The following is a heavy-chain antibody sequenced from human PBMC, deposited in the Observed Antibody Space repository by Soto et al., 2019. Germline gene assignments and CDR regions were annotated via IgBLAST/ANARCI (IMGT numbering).Heavy chain of an antibody. CDR1: GDTFTDYY. CDR3: ARGGHVVVVTAALDY. Sequence: QVQLVQSGAEVKKPGASVKVSCKASGDTFTDYYIHWVRQAPGQGLEWMGTVNPSGGHTTYAQHFLGRRTMTRATSTSTPYMELPSLTSEDTAVYYCARGGHVVVVTAALDYWGQGTLVTVSS. CDR2: VNPSGGHT. J-gene: IGHJ4*02. D-gene: IGHD2-21*02. V-gene: IGHV1-46*01.